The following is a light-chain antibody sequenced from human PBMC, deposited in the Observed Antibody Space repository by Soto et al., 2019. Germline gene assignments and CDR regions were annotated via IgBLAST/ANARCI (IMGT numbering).Light chain of an antibody. CDR2: DAS. Sequence: DMRMTKSPTSLSAYVRDRVTITCLASQDISNYLNWYQQKPGKAPKLLIYDASNLETGVPSRFSGSGSGTDFTFTISSLQPEDIATYYCPLSANLPLPIGGGTKVDIK. CDR1: QDISNY. J-gene: IGKJ4*01. V-gene: IGKV1-33*01. CDR3: PLSANLPLP.